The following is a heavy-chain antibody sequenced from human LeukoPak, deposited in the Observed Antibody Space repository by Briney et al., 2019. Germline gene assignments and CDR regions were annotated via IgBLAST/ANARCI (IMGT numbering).Heavy chain of an antibody. V-gene: IGHV1-2*02. CDR1: GYTFTGYY. CDR2: INPNSGGT. Sequence: ASVKVSCKASGYTFTGYYMHWVRQAPGQGLEWMGWINPNSGGTNYAQKFQGRVTMTRDTSISTAYMELSSLRSEDTAVYYSARVMGQLELRGGWFDPWGQGTLVTVSS. J-gene: IGHJ5*02. D-gene: IGHD1-7*01. CDR3: ARVMGQLELRGGWFDP.